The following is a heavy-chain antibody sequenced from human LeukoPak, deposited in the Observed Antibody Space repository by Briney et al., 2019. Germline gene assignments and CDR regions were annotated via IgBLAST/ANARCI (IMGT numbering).Heavy chain of an antibody. CDR3: AKDRTTAYYDFWSGYSTFDY. J-gene: IGHJ4*02. CDR2: ICGSGGST. Sequence: GGSLRLSCAASGFTFSSYAMSWVRQAPGKGLEWVSAICGSGGSTYYADPVNGRFAISRDNSKNTLYLQMNSLRAEDTAVSYCAKDRTTAYYDFWSGYSTFDYWGQGTLVTVSS. CDR1: GFTFSSYA. D-gene: IGHD3-3*01. V-gene: IGHV3-23*01.